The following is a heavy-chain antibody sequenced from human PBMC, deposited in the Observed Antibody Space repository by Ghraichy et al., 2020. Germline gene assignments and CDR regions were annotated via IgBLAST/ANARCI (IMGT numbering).Heavy chain of an antibody. Sequence: SETLSLTCSVSGGSISSGGYYWTWIRQHPGKGLEWIGYIYHSGSTYYSPSLKSRVTISVDTSKNQFSLNLSSVTAADTAVYYCARYCNTVTCYNLYDMDVWGQGTTVTVSS. J-gene: IGHJ6*02. V-gene: IGHV4-31*03. D-gene: IGHD2-2*02. CDR2: IYHSGST. CDR1: GGSISSGGYY. CDR3: ARYCNTVTCYNLYDMDV.